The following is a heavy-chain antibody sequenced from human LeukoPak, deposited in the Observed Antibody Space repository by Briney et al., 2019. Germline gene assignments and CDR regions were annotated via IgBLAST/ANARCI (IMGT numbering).Heavy chain of an antibody. Sequence: SETLSLTCAVYGGSFSGYYWSWIRQPPGKGLEWIGEINHSGSTNYNPSLKSRVTISVDTSKNQFSLKLSSVTVADTAVYYCASILRDGYNYGAFDIWGQGTMVTVSS. D-gene: IGHD5-24*01. CDR2: INHSGST. V-gene: IGHV4-34*01. J-gene: IGHJ3*02. CDR1: GGSFSGYY. CDR3: ASILRDGYNYGAFDI.